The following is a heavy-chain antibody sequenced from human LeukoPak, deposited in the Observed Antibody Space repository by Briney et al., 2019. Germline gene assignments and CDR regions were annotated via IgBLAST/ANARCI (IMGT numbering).Heavy chain of an antibody. J-gene: IGHJ4*02. D-gene: IGHD2-21*01. CDR1: GFSFDDYG. CDR3: AKDLAGDSIDY. Sequence: GGSLRLSCAASGFSFDDYGMSWVRQAPGKGLEWVSAISGSGGYTYYADSVKGRFTISRDNSKNTVYLQMNSLRVEDTAVYYCAKDLAGDSIDYWGQGTLVTVSS. CDR2: ISGSGGYT. V-gene: IGHV3-23*01.